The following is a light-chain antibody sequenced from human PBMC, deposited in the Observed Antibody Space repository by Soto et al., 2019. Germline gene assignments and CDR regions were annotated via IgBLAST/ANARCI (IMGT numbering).Light chain of an antibody. V-gene: IGKV1-39*01. Sequence: DIQMTQSPSSLSASVGDRVTITCRASQSISSYLNWYQQKPGKAPKLLIYAASSLQSGVPSRFSGSGSGTDFTLTISSLQPEDFATDYCQQSYSTRFGGGTKVEIK. CDR1: QSISSY. CDR3: QQSYSTR. J-gene: IGKJ4*01. CDR2: AAS.